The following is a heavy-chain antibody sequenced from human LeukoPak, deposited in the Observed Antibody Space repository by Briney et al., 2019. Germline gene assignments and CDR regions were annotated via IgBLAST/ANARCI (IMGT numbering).Heavy chain of an antibody. D-gene: IGHD2-2*01. Sequence: SETLSLTCAVYGGPFSGYYWSWIRQPPGKGLEWIGEINHSGSTNYNPSLKSRVTISVDTSKNQFSLKLSSVTAADTAVYYCARVTMVVVVPAAMFYYYMDVWGKGTTVTVSS. CDR1: GGPFSGYY. CDR3: ARVTMVVVVPAAMFYYYMDV. J-gene: IGHJ6*03. V-gene: IGHV4-34*01. CDR2: INHSGST.